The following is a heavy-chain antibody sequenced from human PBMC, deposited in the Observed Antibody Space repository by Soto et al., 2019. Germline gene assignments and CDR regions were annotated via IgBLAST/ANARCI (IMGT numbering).Heavy chain of an antibody. CDR1: GFTFSSNA. J-gene: IGHJ4*02. CDR2: ISDSGGST. V-gene: IGHV3-23*01. D-gene: IGHD3-10*01. CDR3: AKALGRDFSDFDS. Sequence: GGSLRLSCEASGFTFSSNAMTWVLQAPGKGLEWVSAISDSGGSTYYADSVAGRFTISRDNSRHTLYLQMNSLRAEDTAIYYCAKALGRDFSDFDSWGQGTQVTVSS.